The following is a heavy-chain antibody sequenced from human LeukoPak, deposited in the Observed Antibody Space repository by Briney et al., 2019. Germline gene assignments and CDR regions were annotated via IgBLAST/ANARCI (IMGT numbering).Heavy chain of an antibody. CDR2: ISWNSGSI. J-gene: IGHJ4*02. CDR3: ARRAGDYSHPYDY. V-gene: IGHV3-9*01. CDR1: GFTFDDCA. Sequence: GGSLRLSCAASGFTFDDCAMHWVRQAPGKGLEWVSGISWNSGSIGYADSVKGRFTISRDNSKNTLYLQMNSLRAEDTAVYYCARRAGDYSHPYDYWGQGTLVTVSS. D-gene: IGHD3-22*01.